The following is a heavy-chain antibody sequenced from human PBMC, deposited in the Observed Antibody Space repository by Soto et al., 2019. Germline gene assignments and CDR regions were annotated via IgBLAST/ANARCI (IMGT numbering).Heavy chain of an antibody. D-gene: IGHD3-10*01. Sequence: SEPLSLTCTVSGGSISSGGYCWSWNRQHPGKGLEWIGYIYYSGSTYYNPSRKSRVTISVDTSKNQFSLTLISVTAADTAVYYCARVARNYYGSGSYYFHFAFWGQGTLVTVSS. V-gene: IGHV4-31*03. CDR2: IYYSGST. CDR3: ARVARNYYGSGSYYFHFAF. CDR1: GGSISSGGYC. J-gene: IGHJ4*02.